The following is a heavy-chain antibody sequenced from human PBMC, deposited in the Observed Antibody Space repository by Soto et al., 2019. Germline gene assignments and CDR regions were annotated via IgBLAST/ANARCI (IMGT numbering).Heavy chain of an antibody. D-gene: IGHD6-25*01. CDR1: GGSFSGYY. CDR2: IYNSGDT. Sequence: TSETRSLTCAVFGGSFSGYYLVWIRQPPGKGLEWIGLIYNSGDTNYNPSLKSRVTMSLDTSKNQFSLKLNSVTAADTAVYYCARDPGTAPGRGSPDHWGQGTLVTVSS. CDR3: ARDPGTAPGRGSPDH. V-gene: IGHV4-59*01. J-gene: IGHJ4*02.